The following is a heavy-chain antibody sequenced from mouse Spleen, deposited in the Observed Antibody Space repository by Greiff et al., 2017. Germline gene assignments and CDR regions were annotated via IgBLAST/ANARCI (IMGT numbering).Heavy chain of an antibody. J-gene: IGHJ4*01. CDR1: GFTFSSYG. CDR2: ISSGGSYT. V-gene: IGHV5-6*01. Sequence: EVKVVESGGDLVKPGGSLKLSCAASGFTFSSYGMSWVRQTPDKRLEWVATISSGGSYTYYPDSVKGRFTISRDNAKNTLYLQMSSLKSEDTAMYYCARHESDAMDYWGQGTSVTVSS. CDR3: ARHESDAMDY.